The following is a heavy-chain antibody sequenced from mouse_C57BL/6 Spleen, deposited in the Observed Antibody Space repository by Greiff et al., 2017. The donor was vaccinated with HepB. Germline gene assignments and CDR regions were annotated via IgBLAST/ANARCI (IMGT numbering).Heavy chain of an antibody. D-gene: IGHD2-2*01. V-gene: IGHV6-6*01. J-gene: IGHJ3*01. CDR1: GFTFSDAW. Sequence: EVKVEESGGGLVQPGGSMKLSCAASGFTFSDAWMDWVRQSPEKGLEWVAEIRNKANNHATYYAESVKGRFTISRDDSKSSVYLQMNSLRAEDTGIYYCTLPLLWLRREFAYWGQGTLVTVSA. CDR2: IRNKANNHAT. CDR3: TLPLLWLRREFAY.